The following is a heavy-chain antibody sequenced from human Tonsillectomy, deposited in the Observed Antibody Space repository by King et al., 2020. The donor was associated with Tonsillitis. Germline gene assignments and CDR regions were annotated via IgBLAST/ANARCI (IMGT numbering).Heavy chain of an antibody. D-gene: IGHD4-23*01. Sequence: VQLQESGPGLVKPSETLSLTCTVSGGSVSSGSYYWSWIRQPPGKGLEWIGYIYYSGSTNYNPNLKSRVTISVDTSKNQFSLKLSSVTAADTAVYYCAREGVTRSFGYWGQRTLVTVSS. CDR1: GGSVSSGSYY. J-gene: IGHJ4*02. CDR2: IYYSGST. CDR3: AREGVTRSFGY. V-gene: IGHV4-61*01.